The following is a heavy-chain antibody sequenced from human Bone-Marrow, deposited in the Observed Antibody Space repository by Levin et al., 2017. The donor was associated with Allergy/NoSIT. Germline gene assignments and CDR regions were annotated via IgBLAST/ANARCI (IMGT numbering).Heavy chain of an antibody. CDR3: AREDGSTFDS. CDR2: IYYSGST. Sequence: LRLSCTVSGGSISSGGYHWSWIRQHAGTGLEWIGYIYYSGSTYYNPSLKSRAMISLDTSKNQFSLKVTSATAADAAVYYCAREDGSTFDSWDQGTLVTVSS. J-gene: IGHJ4*02. V-gene: IGHV4-31*03. D-gene: IGHD5-24*01. CDR1: GGSISSGGYH.